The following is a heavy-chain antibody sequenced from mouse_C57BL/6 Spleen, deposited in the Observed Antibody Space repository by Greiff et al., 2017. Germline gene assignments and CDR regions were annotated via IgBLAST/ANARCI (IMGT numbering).Heavy chain of an antibody. V-gene: IGHV1-20*01. J-gene: IGHJ3*01. CDR2: INPYNGDT. CDR3: SRRGDSYYVGFAY. CDR1: GYSFTGYF. Sequence: VQLKESGPELVKPGDSVKISCKASGYSFTGYFMNWVMQSHGKSLEWIGRINPYNGDTFYNQKFKGKATLTVDKSSSTAHMELRSLTSEDSAVYYCSRRGDSYYVGFAYWGQGALVTVSA. D-gene: IGHD2-12*01.